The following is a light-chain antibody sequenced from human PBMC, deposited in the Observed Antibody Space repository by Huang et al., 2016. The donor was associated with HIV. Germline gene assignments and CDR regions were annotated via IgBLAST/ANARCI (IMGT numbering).Light chain of an antibody. CDR1: QSVLYSSNNKNY. CDR2: WAS. Sequence: DIVMTQSPDSLAVSLGERATINCKSSQSVLYSSNNKNYLAWYQQKPGQPPKLLIYWASTRESWVPDRVSGSGSGTDFTPTISSLQAEDVAVYYCQQYYSTPLTFGGGTKVEIK. V-gene: IGKV4-1*01. J-gene: IGKJ4*01. CDR3: QQYYSTPLT.